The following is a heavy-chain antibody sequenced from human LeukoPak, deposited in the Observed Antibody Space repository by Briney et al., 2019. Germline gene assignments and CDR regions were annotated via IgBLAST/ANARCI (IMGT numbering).Heavy chain of an antibody. CDR3: ARWPNSLNYYYYGMDV. J-gene: IGHJ6*02. CDR2: IYYSGST. V-gene: IGHV4-61*08. CDR1: GGSISSGGYY. Sequence: PSETLSLTCTVSGGSISSGGYYWSWIRQHPGKGLEWIGYIYYSGSTYYNPSLKSRVTISVDTSKNQFSLKLSSVTAADTAVYYCARWPNSLNYYYYGMDVWGQGTTVTVSS.